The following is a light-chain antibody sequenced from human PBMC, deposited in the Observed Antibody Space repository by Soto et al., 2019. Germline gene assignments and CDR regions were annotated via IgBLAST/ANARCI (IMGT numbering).Light chain of an antibody. Sequence: EIVMTQSPSTLSVSPGERATLSFRASQSVRSNLAWYQQKPGQAPRLLMYDASTRATGIPDRFSGSGSGTDFTLIISRLEPEDFAVYYCQQYGDSLLTFGQGTKVDIK. CDR2: DAS. J-gene: IGKJ1*01. CDR3: QQYGDSLLT. V-gene: IGKV3D-15*02. CDR1: QSVRSN.